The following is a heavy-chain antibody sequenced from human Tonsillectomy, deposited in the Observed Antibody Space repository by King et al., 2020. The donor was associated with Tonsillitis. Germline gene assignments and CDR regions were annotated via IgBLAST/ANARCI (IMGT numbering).Heavy chain of an antibody. CDR1: GFTFSNYA. Sequence: VQLVESGGGVVQPGRSLRLSCPASGFTFSNYALHWVRQAPGMGLEWVAVISYDGTKNYYADSVKGRFTIYRDKSKNQLYLQMNSLRAEDTAVYYCARDSADYSYYYYMDVWGKGTTVTVSS. J-gene: IGHJ6*03. CDR3: ARDSADYSYYYYMDV. CDR2: ISYDGTKN. V-gene: IGHV3-30*17. D-gene: IGHD3-10*01.